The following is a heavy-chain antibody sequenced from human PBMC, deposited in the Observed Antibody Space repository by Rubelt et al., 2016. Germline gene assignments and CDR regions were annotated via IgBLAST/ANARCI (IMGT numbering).Heavy chain of an antibody. CDR1: GGSISSDSF. D-gene: IGHD3-22*01. CDR2: VHYGGAT. Sequence: QLQLQQSGPGLVKSSETLSLACTVSGGSISSDSFWGWIRQPPDKGLEWVGCVHYGGATHYNPSLESRVAMSVDTSKNQFPLKLSSVTAADTAVYYCARHLRSGSGYYSPFVYWGQGTTVTVSS. V-gene: IGHV4-38-2*02. J-gene: IGHJ6*02. CDR3: ARHLRSGSGYYSPFVY.